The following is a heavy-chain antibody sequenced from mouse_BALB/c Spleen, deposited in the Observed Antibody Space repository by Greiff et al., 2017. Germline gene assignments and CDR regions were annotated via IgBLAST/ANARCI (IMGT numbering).Heavy chain of an antibody. CDR3: ARSDYGSRLDY. D-gene: IGHD1-1*01. Sequence: EVKLVESGPGLVKPSQSLSLTCTVTGYSITSDYAWNWIRQFPGNKLEWMGYISYSGSTSYNPSLKSRISITRDTSKNQFFLQLNSVTTEDTATYYCARSDYGSRLDYWGQGTTLTVSS. CDR1: GYSITSDYA. J-gene: IGHJ2*01. V-gene: IGHV3-2*02. CDR2: ISYSGST.